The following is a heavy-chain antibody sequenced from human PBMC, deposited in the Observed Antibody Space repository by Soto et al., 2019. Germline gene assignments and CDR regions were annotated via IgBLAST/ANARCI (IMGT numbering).Heavy chain of an antibody. D-gene: IGHD3-22*01. CDR2: IIPIFGTA. J-gene: IGHJ3*02. V-gene: IGHV1-69*01. CDR3: ARVLSNAYYDSSGYYGDAFDI. Sequence: PGXXLEWMGGIIPIFGTANYAQKFQGRVTITADESTSTAYMELSSLRSEDTAVYYCARVLSNAYYDSSGYYGDAFDIWGQGTMVTVSS.